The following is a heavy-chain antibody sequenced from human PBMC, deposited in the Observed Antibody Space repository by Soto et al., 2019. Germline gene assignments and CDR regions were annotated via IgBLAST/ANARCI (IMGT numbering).Heavy chain of an antibody. D-gene: IGHD5-18*01. Sequence: SETLSLTCAVYGGSFSGYYWSWIRQPPGKGLEWIGEINHSGSTNYNPSLKSRVTISVDTSKNQFSLKLSSVTAADTAVYYCARGVTAMVTGGYYFDYWGQGTLVTVS. J-gene: IGHJ4*02. V-gene: IGHV4-34*01. CDR2: INHSGST. CDR3: ARGVTAMVTGGYYFDY. CDR1: GGSFSGYY.